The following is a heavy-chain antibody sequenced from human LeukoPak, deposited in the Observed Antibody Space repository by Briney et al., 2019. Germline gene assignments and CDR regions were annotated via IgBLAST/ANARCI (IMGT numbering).Heavy chain of an antibody. Sequence: PSETLSLTCTVSGGSINSYYWSWIRQPPGKGLEWIGNIYHSGITYYNLYNPSLKSRVIISVDTSKNHFSLKLSSVTAADTAVYFCAILLSSSYYFDYWGQGTLVTVSS. V-gene: IGHV4-59*04. CDR2: IYHSGIT. J-gene: IGHJ4*02. CDR3: AILLSSSYYFDY. CDR1: GGSINSYY. D-gene: IGHD3-10*02.